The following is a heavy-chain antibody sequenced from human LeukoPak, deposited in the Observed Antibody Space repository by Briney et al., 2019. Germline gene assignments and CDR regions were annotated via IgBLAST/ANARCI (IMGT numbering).Heavy chain of an antibody. CDR1: GFTFDDYA. V-gene: IGHV3-9*01. D-gene: IGHD1-26*01. CDR2: ISWNSGSI. CDR3: AKDIRGSYYRAFDI. Sequence: PGGSLRLSCAASGFTFDDYAMHWVRQAPGKGLEWVSGISWNSGSIGYADSVKGRFTISRDNAKNSLYLQMNSLRAEDTALYYCAKDIRGSYYRAFDIWGQGTMVTVSS. J-gene: IGHJ3*02.